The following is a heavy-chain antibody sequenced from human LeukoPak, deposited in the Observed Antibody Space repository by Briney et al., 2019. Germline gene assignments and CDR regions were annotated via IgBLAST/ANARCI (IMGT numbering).Heavy chain of an antibody. CDR3: SWRLEY. V-gene: IGHV3-7*01. CDR2: IKGDGSEK. J-gene: IGHJ4*02. Sequence: GGSPRLSCAASGFTFSNSWMDGVRQAPGKGVEWVANIKGDGSEKYYVDSVKARFTISRDNAKNSLYLQMNSLRAEDTAVYYCSWRLEYWGQGTLVTVSS. CDR1: GFTFSNSW. D-gene: IGHD2-21*02.